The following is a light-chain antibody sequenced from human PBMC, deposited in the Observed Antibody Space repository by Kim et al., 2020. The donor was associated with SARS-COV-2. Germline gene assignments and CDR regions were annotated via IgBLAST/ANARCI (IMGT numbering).Light chain of an antibody. J-gene: IGKJ4*02. V-gene: IGKV3-11*01. CDR1: QSVSSY. CDR3: QQHSNWPLT. Sequence: VSPGERAPLSCRASQSVSSYVAWYQQKPGQAPRLLIYDASTRATGIPARFSGSGSGTDFTLTISSLQSEDFAVYYCQQHSNWPLTFGGGTKVDIK. CDR2: DAS.